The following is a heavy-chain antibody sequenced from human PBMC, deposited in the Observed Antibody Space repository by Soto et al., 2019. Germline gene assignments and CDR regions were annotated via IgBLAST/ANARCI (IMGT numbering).Heavy chain of an antibody. V-gene: IGHV4-31*03. J-gene: IGHJ4*02. CDR3: ARVGHRGAYYYPDY. D-gene: IGHD3-22*01. Sequence: SETLSLTCTVSSGSISSGGYYWSWIRQYAGKDLEWIGYIFHNGNAYYNPSLKSRVSISVDTSTNQFSLKLNSVTAADTAVYFCARVGHRGAYYYPDYWGPATLVTVSS. CDR1: SGSISSGGYY. CDR2: IFHNGNA.